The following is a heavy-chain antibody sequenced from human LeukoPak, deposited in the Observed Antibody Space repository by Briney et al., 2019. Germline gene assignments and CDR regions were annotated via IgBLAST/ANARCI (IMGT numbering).Heavy chain of an antibody. D-gene: IGHD5-12*01. V-gene: IGHV4-59*01. CDR3: ARARYGGYWTHDY. Sequence: SETLSLTCAVYGGSFSSYYWSWIRQPPGKGLEWIGYIYYSGSTNHNRSLKSRVTISVDTSKNQFSLKLSSVAAADTAVYYCARARYGGYWTHDYWGQGTLVTVSS. J-gene: IGHJ4*02. CDR1: GGSFSSYY. CDR2: IYYSGST.